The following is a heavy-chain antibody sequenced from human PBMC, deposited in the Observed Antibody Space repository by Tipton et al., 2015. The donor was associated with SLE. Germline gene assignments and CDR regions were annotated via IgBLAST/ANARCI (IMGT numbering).Heavy chain of an antibody. D-gene: IGHD3-9*01. CDR3: ARGYRFFGRLTSVYFGY. J-gene: IGHJ4*02. CDR2: IYYSGST. CDR1: GGSISSYY. Sequence: TLSLTCTVSGGSISSYYWSWIRQPPGKGLEWIGYIYYSGSTNYNPSLKSRVTISVDTSKNQFSLKLSSVTAADTAVYYCARGYRFFGRLTSVYFGYWGQGTLVTVSS. V-gene: IGHV4-59*01.